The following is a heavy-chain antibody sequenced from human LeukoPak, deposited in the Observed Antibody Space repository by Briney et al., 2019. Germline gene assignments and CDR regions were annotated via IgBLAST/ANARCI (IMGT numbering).Heavy chain of an antibody. V-gene: IGHV3-66*01. Sequence: PGGSLRLSCAASGFTVSSNYMSWVRQAPGKGLEWVSIIYSDDSTYYADSVKGRFTISRDISKNTLYLQMNSLSAEDTAAFYCARALPAASHTSFDYWGQGTLVTVSS. J-gene: IGHJ4*02. CDR2: IYSDDST. D-gene: IGHD2-2*01. CDR3: ARALPAASHTSFDY. CDR1: GFTVSSNY.